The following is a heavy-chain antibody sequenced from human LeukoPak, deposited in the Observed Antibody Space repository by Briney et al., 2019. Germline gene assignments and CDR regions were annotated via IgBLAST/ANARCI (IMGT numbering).Heavy chain of an antibody. Sequence: GGSLRLSCAASGFTVSSNYMNWARQAPGKGLEWVSVIYSGGRTYYADSVKGRFTISRDNAKNSLYLQMNSLRAEDTAVYYCAREGTDGTRFLVYYYMDVWGKGTTVTISS. V-gene: IGHV3-66*01. CDR3: AREGTDGTRFLVYYYMDV. D-gene: IGHD1-26*01. J-gene: IGHJ6*03. CDR1: GFTVSSNY. CDR2: IYSGGRT.